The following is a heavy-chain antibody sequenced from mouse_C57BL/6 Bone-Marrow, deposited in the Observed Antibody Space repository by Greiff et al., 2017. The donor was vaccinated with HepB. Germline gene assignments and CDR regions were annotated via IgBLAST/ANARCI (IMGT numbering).Heavy chain of an antibody. CDR2: INPGSGGT. Sequence: VQLQQSGAELVRPGTSVKVSCKASGYAFTNYLIEWVKQRPGQGLEWIGVINPGSGGTNYNEKFKGKATLTADKSSSTAYMQLSSLTSEDSAVYLCANDSSGYPFAYWGQGTLVTVSA. V-gene: IGHV1-54*01. CDR1: GYAFTNYL. CDR3: ANDSSGYPFAY. D-gene: IGHD3-2*02. J-gene: IGHJ3*01.